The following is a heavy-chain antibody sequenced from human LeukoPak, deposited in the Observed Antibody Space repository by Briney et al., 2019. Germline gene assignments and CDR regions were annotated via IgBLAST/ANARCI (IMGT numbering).Heavy chain of an antibody. CDR2: IYPGDSDT. J-gene: IGHJ6*04. CDR1: GYSFTSYW. Sequence: GESLKISCKGSGYSFTSYWIGWVRQMPGKGLEWMWIIYPGDSDTRYSPSFQGQVTISADKSISTAYLQWSSLKASDTAMYYCARQEELASYGMDVWGKGTTVTVSS. D-gene: IGHD3-10*01. V-gene: IGHV5-51*01. CDR3: ARQEELASYGMDV.